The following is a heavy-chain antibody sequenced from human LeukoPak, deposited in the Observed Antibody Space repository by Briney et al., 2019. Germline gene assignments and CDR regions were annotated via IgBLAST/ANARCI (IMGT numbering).Heavy chain of an antibody. V-gene: IGHV4-61*01. CDR3: ARGPPPDFDC. J-gene: IGHJ4*02. Sequence: SETLSLTCSVSGGSISSKNYYWSWIRQPPGKGLEWIGYIYYSGSTNYNPSLKSRVTISVDTSKNQFSLKLSSVTAADTAVYYCARGPPPDFDCWGQGTLVTVSS. CDR2: IYYSGST. CDR1: GGSISSKNYY.